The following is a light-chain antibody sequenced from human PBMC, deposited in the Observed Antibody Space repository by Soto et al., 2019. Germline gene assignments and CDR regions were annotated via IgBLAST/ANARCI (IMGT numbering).Light chain of an antibody. Sequence: QSVLTQPASVSGSPGQSITISCTGTSSDVGSYNLVSWYQQHPGKAPKLMVYEGTKRPSGVSYRFSASKSGNTASLTISGLQAEDEADYYCCSYAGSGTSIFGGGTKLTVL. CDR3: CSYAGSGTSI. CDR1: SSDVGSYNL. J-gene: IGLJ2*01. CDR2: EGT. V-gene: IGLV2-23*01.